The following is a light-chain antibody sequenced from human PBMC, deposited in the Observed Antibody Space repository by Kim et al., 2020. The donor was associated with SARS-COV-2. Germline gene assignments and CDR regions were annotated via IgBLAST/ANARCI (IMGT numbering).Light chain of an antibody. Sequence: SYELTQPPSLSVSPGQTATITCSGDRVEDIWWYXQKPGQSPEVVIYQDVKRPSGIPERFSGSNSGNTATLTISGTQPTDEADYYCQTWDISIGVFGGGTK. V-gene: IGLV3-1*01. J-gene: IGLJ3*02. CDR2: QDV. CDR3: QTWDISIGV. CDR1: RVED.